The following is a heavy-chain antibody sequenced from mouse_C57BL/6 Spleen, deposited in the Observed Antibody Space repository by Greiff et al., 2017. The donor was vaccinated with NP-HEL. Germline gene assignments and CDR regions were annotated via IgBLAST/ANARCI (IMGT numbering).Heavy chain of an antibody. CDR2: IDPENGDT. Sequence: EVKLVESGAELVRPGASVKLSCTASGFNIKDDYMHWVKQRPEQGLEWIGWIDPENGDTEYASKFQGKATITADTSSNTAYLQLSSLTSEDTAVYYCTTHDRFAYWGQGTLVTVSA. V-gene: IGHV14-4*01. D-gene: IGHD2-12*01. CDR1: GFNIKDDY. J-gene: IGHJ3*01. CDR3: TTHDRFAY.